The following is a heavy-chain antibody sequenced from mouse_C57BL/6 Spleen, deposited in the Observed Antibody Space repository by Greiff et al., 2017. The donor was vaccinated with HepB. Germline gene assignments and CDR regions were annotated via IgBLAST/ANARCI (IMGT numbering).Heavy chain of an antibody. D-gene: IGHD2-5*01. CDR2: FYPGSGSI. CDR3: ARHEDGYSNYPAWFAY. CDR1: GYTFTEYT. Sequence: QVLLQQSGAELVKPGASVKLSCKASGYTFTEYTIHWVKQRSGQGLEWIGWFYPGSGSIKYNEKFKDKATLTADKSSSTVYMELSRLTSEDSAVYFCARHEDGYSNYPAWFAYWGQGTLVTVSA. V-gene: IGHV1-62-2*01. J-gene: IGHJ3*01.